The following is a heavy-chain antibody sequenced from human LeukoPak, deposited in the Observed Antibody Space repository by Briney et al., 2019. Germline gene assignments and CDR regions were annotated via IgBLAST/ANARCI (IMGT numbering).Heavy chain of an antibody. J-gene: IGHJ6*02. D-gene: IGHD1-14*01. Sequence: GGSLSLSCAASGFTFSTCAMSWVRQAPGKGLEWVSGISGTTSGTYYADSVKGRFTISRDNSKNTLFLQVNSLRAEDTAVYYCAKVRTYFYHGLDVWGQGTTVTVSS. CDR1: GFTFSTCA. CDR3: AKVRTYFYHGLDV. CDR2: ISGTTSGT. V-gene: IGHV3-23*01.